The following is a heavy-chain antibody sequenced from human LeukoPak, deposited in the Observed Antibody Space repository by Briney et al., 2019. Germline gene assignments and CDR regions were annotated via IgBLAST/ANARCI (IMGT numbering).Heavy chain of an antibody. CDR3: AREGSQYSVDY. D-gene: IGHD2-15*01. V-gene: IGHV3-33*01. CDR2: IWYDGSNK. CDR1: GFTFSSYG. Sequence: GRSLRLSCAASGFTFSSYGMHWVRQAPGKGLEWVAVIWYDGSNKYYADSVKGRFTTSRDNSKNTLYLQMNSLRVEDTAVYYCAREGSQYSVDYWGQGTLVTVSS. J-gene: IGHJ4*02.